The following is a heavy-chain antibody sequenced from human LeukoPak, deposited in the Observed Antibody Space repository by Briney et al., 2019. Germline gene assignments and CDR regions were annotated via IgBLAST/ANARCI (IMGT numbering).Heavy chain of an antibody. J-gene: IGHJ4*02. V-gene: IGHV5-51*01. CDR3: ARRQAVATLGEFDY. D-gene: IGHD5-12*01. CDR1: GYSFTSYW. CDR2: IYPGVSNT. Sequence: GESLKISCKGSGYSFTSYWIGLVRQMAGKGLEWMGIIYPGVSNTRYSPSFQDQVPISADKHIRTAYLQWSSLKASDTAMYYCARRQAVATLGEFDYWGQGTLVTVSS.